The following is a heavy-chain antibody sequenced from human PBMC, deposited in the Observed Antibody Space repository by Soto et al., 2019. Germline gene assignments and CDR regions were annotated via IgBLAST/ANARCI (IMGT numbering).Heavy chain of an antibody. Sequence: GGSLRLSCEASGFTFSGHGLHWVRQAPGKGLEWVGVISYDGNYQYYADSVKGRFTISRDDPKNTVYLQMSSLRSEDSAVYYCAKDSSRLKFFFDHWGQGTLVTVSS. D-gene: IGHD6-13*01. CDR3: AKDSSRLKFFFDH. CDR1: GFTFSGHG. CDR2: ISYDGNYQ. J-gene: IGHJ4*02. V-gene: IGHV3-30*18.